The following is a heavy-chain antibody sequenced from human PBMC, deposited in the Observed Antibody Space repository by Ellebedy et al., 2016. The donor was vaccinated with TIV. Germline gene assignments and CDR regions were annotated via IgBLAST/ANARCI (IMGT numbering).Heavy chain of an antibody. J-gene: IGHJ6*02. V-gene: IGHV4-61*01. D-gene: IGHD1-26*01. CDR2: IHYSESP. CDR3: ARDGSYVGPIFGMDV. Sequence: MPSETLSLTCTVSGGSISSSSYYWTWIRQPPGKGLEWIANIHYSESPKYSPSLKSRVTISLDTSKNQFSLTVSSVTAADTAVYYCARDGSYVGPIFGMDVWGQGTTVTVSS. CDR1: GGSISSSSYY.